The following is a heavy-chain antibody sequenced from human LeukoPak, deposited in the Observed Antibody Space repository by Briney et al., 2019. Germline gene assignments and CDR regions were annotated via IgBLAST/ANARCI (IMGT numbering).Heavy chain of an antibody. CDR3: ARGAQVVPAATLDYFDY. D-gene: IGHD2-2*01. CDR1: GGSFSGYY. J-gene: IGHJ4*02. V-gene: IGHV4-34*01. Sequence: KSSETLSLTCAVYGGSFSGYYWSWIRQPPGKGLEWIGEINHSGSTNYNPSFKSRVTISVDTSKNQFSLKLSSVTAADTAVYYCARGAQVVPAATLDYFDYWGQGTLVTVSS. CDR2: INHSGST.